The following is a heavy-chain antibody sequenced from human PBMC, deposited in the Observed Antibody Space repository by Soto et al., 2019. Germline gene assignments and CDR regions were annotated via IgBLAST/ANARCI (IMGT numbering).Heavy chain of an antibody. Sequence: QVELMQSGSEVKKPGASVKVSCKTSGYTFFSYGITWVRQAPGQGLEWMGWVSGYNGHTNYAEKFQDRVSMTRDISTTTVYMELRGLRSDDTAVYYCARLVGPTSSENWFAPWGQGTLVTVSS. CDR1: GYTFFSYG. J-gene: IGHJ5*02. V-gene: IGHV1-18*01. CDR3: ARLVGPTSSENWFAP. D-gene: IGHD1-26*01. CDR2: VSGYNGHT.